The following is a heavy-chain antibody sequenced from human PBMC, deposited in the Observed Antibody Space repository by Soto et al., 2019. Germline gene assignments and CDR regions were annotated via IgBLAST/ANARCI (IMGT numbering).Heavy chain of an antibody. V-gene: IGHV4-59*12. CDR3: ARDPHDSSGYYYQMFGYYYGMDV. Sequence: PSETLSLTCTVSGGSISSYYWSWIRQPPGKEIEWIGYIYYSGSTNYNPSLKSRVTISVDTSKNQFSLKLSSVTAADTAVYYCARDPHDSSGYYYQMFGYYYGMDVWGQGTTVTVSS. J-gene: IGHJ6*02. CDR2: IYYSGST. CDR1: GGSISSYY. D-gene: IGHD3-22*01.